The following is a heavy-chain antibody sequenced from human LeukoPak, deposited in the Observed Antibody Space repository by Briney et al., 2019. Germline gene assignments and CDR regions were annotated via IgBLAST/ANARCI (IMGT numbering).Heavy chain of an antibody. J-gene: IGHJ2*01. CDR1: GGSISSYY. D-gene: IGHD3-10*01. CDR3: ARVHRLLTSRGNGGFDL. Sequence: SETLSLTCTVSGGSISSYYWNWIRQPPGKGLEWIGYIYYSGATNYNPSLKSRVSISVDTSKNQFSLQLSSVTAADTAVYYCARVHRLLTSRGNGGFDLWGRGTLVTVSS. CDR2: IYYSGAT. V-gene: IGHV4-59*01.